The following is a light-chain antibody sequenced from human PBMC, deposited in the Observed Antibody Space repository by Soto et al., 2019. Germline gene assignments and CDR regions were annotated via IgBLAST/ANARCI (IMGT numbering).Light chain of an antibody. CDR3: QQYGSSPWT. CDR1: QSVSSSY. J-gene: IGKJ1*01. V-gene: IGKV3-20*01. Sequence: IGLTQSPGTLPLSPGERATLSCRASQSVSSSYIAWYQQKPGQAPRHLIYGASSRATGIPDRFSGSGSGTDFTLTISRLEPEDFAVYYCQQYGSSPWTFGQGTKVDIK. CDR2: GAS.